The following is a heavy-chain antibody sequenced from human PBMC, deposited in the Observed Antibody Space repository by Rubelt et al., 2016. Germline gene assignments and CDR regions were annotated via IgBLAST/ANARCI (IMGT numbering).Heavy chain of an antibody. D-gene: IGHD5-24*01. CDR2: INPSGGST. J-gene: IGHJ4*02. Sequence: QVQLVQSGAEVKKSGASVKVSCKASGYTLTRYSTHWVRQTPGQGLEWMGIINPSGGSTSYAQNFQGRVTMTRDTSTSTVYMELSSLRSEDTAVYYCARTKTVEMATIPLAYWGQGTLVTVSS. CDR1: GYTLTRYS. V-gene: IGHV1-46*01. CDR3: ARTKTVEMATIPLAY.